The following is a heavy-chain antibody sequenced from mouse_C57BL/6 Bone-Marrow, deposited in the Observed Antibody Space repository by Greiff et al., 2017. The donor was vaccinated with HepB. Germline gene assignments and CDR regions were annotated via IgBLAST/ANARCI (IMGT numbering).Heavy chain of an antibody. D-gene: IGHD4-1*01. V-gene: IGHV1-26*01. CDR2: INPNNGGT. Sequence: EVQLQQSGPELVKPGASVKISCKASGYTFTDYYMNWVKQSHGKSLEWIGDINPNNGGTSYNQKFKGKATLTVDKSSSTAYMELRSLTSEDSAVYYCARTLGYFDDWGQGTTLTVSS. CDR1: GYTFTDYY. J-gene: IGHJ2*01. CDR3: ARTLGYFDD.